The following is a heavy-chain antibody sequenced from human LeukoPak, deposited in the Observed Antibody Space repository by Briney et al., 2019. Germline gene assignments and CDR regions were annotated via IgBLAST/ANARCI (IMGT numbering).Heavy chain of an antibody. Sequence: PSXTLSLTCTVSGGSISSYYWSWIRQPAGKGLEWIGRIYTSGSTNHNPSLKSRVNMSVDTSKNQFSLKLSSVTAADTAVYYCARDHCTNGVCYESRVYFDYWGQGTLVTVSS. J-gene: IGHJ4*02. V-gene: IGHV4-4*07. D-gene: IGHD2-8*01. CDR2: IYTSGST. CDR3: ARDHCTNGVCYESRVYFDY. CDR1: GGSISSYY.